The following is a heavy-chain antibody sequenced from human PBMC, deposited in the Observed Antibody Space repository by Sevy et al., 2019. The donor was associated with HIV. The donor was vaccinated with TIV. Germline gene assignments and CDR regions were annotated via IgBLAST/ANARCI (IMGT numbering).Heavy chain of an antibody. CDR1: GYTFTSYG. V-gene: IGHV1-18*01. D-gene: IGHD2-2*01. CDR2: ISAYNGNT. J-gene: IGHJ5*02. Sequence: ASVKVSCKASGYTFTSYGISWVRQAPGQGLEWMGWISAYNGNTNYAQKLQGRGTMTTDTSTSTAYMELRSLRSDDTAVYYCARERSSTSHNWFDPWGQGTLVTVSS. CDR3: ARERSSTSHNWFDP.